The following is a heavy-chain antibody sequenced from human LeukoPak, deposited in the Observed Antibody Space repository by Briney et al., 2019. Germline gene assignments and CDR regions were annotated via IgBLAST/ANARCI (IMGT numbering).Heavy chain of an antibody. J-gene: IGHJ6*03. Sequence: GASVKVSCKASGYTFTSYYMHWVRQAPGQGLEWMGIINPSGGSTSYAQKFQGRVTMTRDMSTSTVYMELSSLRSDDTAVYYCARGPGGRSGYYPLEDYYYYQYMDVWGKGTTVTVSS. D-gene: IGHD3-22*01. CDR2: INPSGGST. CDR3: ARGPGGRSGYYPLEDYYYYQYMDV. CDR1: GYTFTSYY. V-gene: IGHV1-46*01.